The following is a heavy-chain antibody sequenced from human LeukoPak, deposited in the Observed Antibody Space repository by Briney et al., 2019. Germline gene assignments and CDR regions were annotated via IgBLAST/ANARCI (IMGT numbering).Heavy chain of an antibody. CDR3: ARSLGSGYYPFAY. D-gene: IGHD3-22*01. V-gene: IGHV4-59*01. J-gene: IGHJ4*02. Sequence: LETLSLSCASSGGSISSYYWSGIRQPPGKGLEWIGYIYYSGSTNYNPSLASRVTISVDTTNNQFSLKLSPVTAPGTAVYYCARSLGSGYYPFAYWGQGTLVTVSS. CDR2: IYYSGST. CDR1: GGSISSYY.